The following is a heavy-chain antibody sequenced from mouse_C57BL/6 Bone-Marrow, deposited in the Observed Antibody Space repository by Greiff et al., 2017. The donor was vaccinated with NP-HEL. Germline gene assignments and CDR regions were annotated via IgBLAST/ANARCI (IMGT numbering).Heavy chain of an antibody. Sequence: QVQLQQPGAELVKPGASVKLSCKASGYTFTSYWMHWVKQRPGQGLEWIGMIHPNSGSTNYNEKFKSKATLTVDKSSSTAYMQLSSLTSEDSAVYYCARSCYYGSSWYFDVWGTGTTVTVSS. CDR3: ARSCYYGSSWYFDV. CDR1: GYTFTSYW. D-gene: IGHD1-1*01. CDR2: IHPNSGST. V-gene: IGHV1-64*01. J-gene: IGHJ1*03.